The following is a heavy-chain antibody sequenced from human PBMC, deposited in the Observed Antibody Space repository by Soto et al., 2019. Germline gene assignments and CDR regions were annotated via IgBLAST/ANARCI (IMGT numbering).Heavy chain of an antibody. CDR3: ARGVAGPLHWFDP. CDR2: IIPILGIA. V-gene: IGHV1-69*02. J-gene: IGHJ5*02. Sequence: SVKVSCKASGGTFSSYTISWVRQAPGQGLEWMGRIIPILGIAKYSQKFQGRVTITRDTSASTAYMELSSLRSEDTAVYYCARGVAGPLHWFDPWGQGTLVTVSS. D-gene: IGHD6-19*01. CDR1: GGTFSSYT.